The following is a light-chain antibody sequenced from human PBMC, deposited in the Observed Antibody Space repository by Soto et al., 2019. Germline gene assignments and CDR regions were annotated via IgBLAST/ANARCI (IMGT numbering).Light chain of an antibody. CDR2: EVS. V-gene: IGLV2-14*03. J-gene: IGLJ1*01. CDR3: SSYTSSSTRV. CDR1: SSDMGAYDY. Sequence: QCARTQPASVYGAAGQSSAISRKGNSSDMGAYDYVSWYQEHPDKAPKLMIYEVSKRPSGVSDRFSGSKSVNTATLTISGLQAEDEADYYCSSYTSSSTRVFVPVTKVTVL.